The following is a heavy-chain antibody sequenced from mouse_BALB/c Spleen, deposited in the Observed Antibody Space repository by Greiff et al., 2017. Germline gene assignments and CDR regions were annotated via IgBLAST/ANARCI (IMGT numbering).Heavy chain of an antibody. J-gene: IGHJ4*01. CDR1: GFNIKDYY. CDR2: IDPENGNT. D-gene: IGHD2-4*01. Sequence: VQLKQSGAELVRPGALVKLSCKASGFNIKDYYMHWVKQRPEQGLEWIGWIDPENGNTIYDPKFQGKASITADTSSNTAYLQLSSLTSEDTAVYYCARGSYDYDEKGDYWGQGTSVTVSS. V-gene: IGHV14-1*02. CDR3: ARGSYDYDEKGDY.